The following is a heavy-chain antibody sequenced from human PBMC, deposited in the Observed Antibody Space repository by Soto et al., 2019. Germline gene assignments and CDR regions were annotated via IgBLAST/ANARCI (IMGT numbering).Heavy chain of an antibody. Sequence: EVQLVESGGGLVQPGRSLRLSCAASGFTFDDYAMHWVRQAPGKGLEWVSGISWNSGSIGYADSVKGRFTISRDNAKNSLYLQMNSLRAEDTALYYCAKGHGIEVVPAAISSWGQGTLVTVSS. CDR1: GFTFDDYA. V-gene: IGHV3-9*01. D-gene: IGHD2-2*01. J-gene: IGHJ5*02. CDR2: ISWNSGSI. CDR3: AKGHGIEVVPAAISS.